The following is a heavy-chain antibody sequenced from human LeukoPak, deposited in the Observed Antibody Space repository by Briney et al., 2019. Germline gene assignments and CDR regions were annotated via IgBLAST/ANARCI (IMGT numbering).Heavy chain of an antibody. V-gene: IGHV3-7*01. J-gene: IGHJ4*02. Sequence: PGGSLRLSCAASGFSLSNHYMRGSRQAPGKGLEWGAKINEDGSNKWHLGSVKGRFTVSRDNARNALYLQMNSLRAADTAVYYCTRAIVAVPGYFDYFDFWGQGALVTVSS. CDR3: TRAIVAVPGYFDYFDF. CDR1: GFSLSNHY. CDR2: INEDGSNK. D-gene: IGHD6-19*01.